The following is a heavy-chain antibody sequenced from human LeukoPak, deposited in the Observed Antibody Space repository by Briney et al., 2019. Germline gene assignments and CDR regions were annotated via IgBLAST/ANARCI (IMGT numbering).Heavy chain of an antibody. V-gene: IGHV3-53*05. D-gene: IGHD6-19*01. CDR1: GFTVSSNY. CDR2: VYSGGST. Sequence: GGSLRLSCAASGFTVSSNYMSWVRQAPGKGLEWVSVVYSGGSTYYADSVKGRFTISRDNSKNTLYLQMNSLRAEDTAVYYCAKDLLMAVAGLRSVAYYYYGMDVWGQGTTVTVSS. CDR3: AKDLLMAVAGLRSVAYYYYGMDV. J-gene: IGHJ6*02.